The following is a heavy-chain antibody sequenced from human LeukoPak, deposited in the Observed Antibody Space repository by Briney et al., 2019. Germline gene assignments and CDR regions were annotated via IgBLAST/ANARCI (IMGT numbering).Heavy chain of an antibody. CDR1: GFTLSSYC. CDR3: ARDLSRIHLWSNPYFDY. V-gene: IGHV3-7*01. CDR2: IKQDGSEK. Sequence: GRCLRLVCAASGFTLSSYCMSLVRQAPGKGLEWVANIKQDGSEKYYVDSVKGRFTISRDNAKNSLYLQMNSLRAEDTAVYYCARDLSRIHLWSNPYFDYWGQGTLVTVSS. D-gene: IGHD5-18*01. J-gene: IGHJ4*02.